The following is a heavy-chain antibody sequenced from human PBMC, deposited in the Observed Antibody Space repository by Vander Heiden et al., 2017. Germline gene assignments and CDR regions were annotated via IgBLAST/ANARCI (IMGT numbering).Heavy chain of an antibody. J-gene: IGHJ4*02. CDR1: GGTFSSYA. V-gene: IGHV1-69*01. Sequence: QVQLVQSGAEVKKPGSSVKVSCKASGGTFSSYAISWVRQAPGQGLEWMGGIIPIFSTANYAQKFQGRVTITADESTSTAYMELSSLRSEDTAVYYCATHRDYGDPPGGPFDYWGQGTLVTVSS. D-gene: IGHD4-17*01. CDR3: ATHRDYGDPPGGPFDY. CDR2: IIPIFSTA.